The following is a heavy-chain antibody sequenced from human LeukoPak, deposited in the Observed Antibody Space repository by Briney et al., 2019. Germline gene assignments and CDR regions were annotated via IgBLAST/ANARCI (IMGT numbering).Heavy chain of an antibody. CDR2: INHSGST. CDR3: ARGFTGFHRRRDLDY. J-gene: IGHJ4*02. D-gene: IGHD1-14*01. Sequence: GSLRLSCAASGFTFDDYGMSWVRQPPGKGLEWIGEINHSGSTNYNPSLKSRVTISVDTSKNQFSLKLSSVTAADTAVYYCARGFTGFHRRRDLDYWGQGTLVTVSS. CDR1: GFTFDDYG. V-gene: IGHV4-34*01.